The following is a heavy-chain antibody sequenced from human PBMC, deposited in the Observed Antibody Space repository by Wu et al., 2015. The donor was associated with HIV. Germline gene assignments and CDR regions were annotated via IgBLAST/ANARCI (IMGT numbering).Heavy chain of an antibody. CDR1: GYTFTSYG. J-gene: IGHJ3*02. D-gene: IGHD3-22*01. V-gene: IGHV1-18*01. Sequence: QVQLVQSGAEVKKPGASVKVSCKASGYTFTSYGISWVRQAPGQGLEWMGWISAYNGNTNYAQKLQGRVTMTTDTSTSTAYMELRSLRSDDTAVYYCARDVDYYDSSGYYGDAFDIWGQGTMVTVSS. CDR3: ARDVDYYDSSGYYGDAFDI. CDR2: ISAYNGNT.